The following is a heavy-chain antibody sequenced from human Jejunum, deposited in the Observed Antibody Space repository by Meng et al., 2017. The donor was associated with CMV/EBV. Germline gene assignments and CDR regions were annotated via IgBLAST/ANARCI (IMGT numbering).Heavy chain of an antibody. Sequence: SGFTFSSYAMSWVRQAPGKGLEWVSVISGSGDSTYYAASVKGRFTISRDNSKNTLYLQMNSLRAEDTAVYYCAKGRGATAAASNYWGQGALVTVS. V-gene: IGHV3-23*01. D-gene: IGHD6-13*01. CDR2: ISGSGDST. CDR1: GFTFSSYA. J-gene: IGHJ4*02. CDR3: AKGRGATAAASNY.